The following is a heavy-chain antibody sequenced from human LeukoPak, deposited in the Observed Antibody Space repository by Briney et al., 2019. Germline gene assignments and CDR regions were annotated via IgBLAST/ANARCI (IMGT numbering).Heavy chain of an antibody. V-gene: IGHV4-34*01. CDR3: AGYATTVTTNDY. CDR1: GGSFSGYY. CDR2: MSHGGVT. J-gene: IGHJ4*02. Sequence: PSETLSLTCAVYGGSFSGYYWTWIRQPPGKGLEWIGEMSHGGVTNYNPSLKSRVTISVDTSKNQFSLKLSSVSAADTAVYYCAGYATTVTTNDYWGQGTLVTVSS. D-gene: IGHD4-17*01.